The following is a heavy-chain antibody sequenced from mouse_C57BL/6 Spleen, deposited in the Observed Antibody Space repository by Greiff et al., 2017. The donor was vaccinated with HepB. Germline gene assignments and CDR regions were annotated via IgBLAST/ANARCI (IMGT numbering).Heavy chain of an antibody. D-gene: IGHD2-4*01. Sequence: EVQLQQSGPGLAKPSQTLSLTCSVTGYSITSDYWNWIRNFPGNKLEYMGYISYSGSTYYNTSLNSRISITRDTSKTQYYLQLNSVTTEDTATVYCARSLLYDYDETWFAYWGQGTLVTVSA. V-gene: IGHV3-8*01. J-gene: IGHJ3*01. CDR1: GYSITSDY. CDR3: ARSLLYDYDETWFAY. CDR2: ISYSGST.